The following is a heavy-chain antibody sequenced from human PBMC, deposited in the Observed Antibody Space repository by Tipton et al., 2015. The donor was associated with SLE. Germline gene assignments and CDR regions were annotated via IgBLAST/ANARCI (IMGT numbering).Heavy chain of an antibody. CDR1: GYSVSSGYY. V-gene: IGHV4-38-2*02. Sequence: TLSLTCAVSGYSVSSGYYWAWLRQPPGKGLEWFGSLYHTGTTYYNPSLRSRVTISVDTSKNQFSLKLSSVAAADTAVYYCARDGIVGATTPYYFDYWGQGTLVTVSS. D-gene: IGHD1-26*01. CDR2: LYHTGTT. J-gene: IGHJ4*02. CDR3: ARDGIVGATTPYYFDY.